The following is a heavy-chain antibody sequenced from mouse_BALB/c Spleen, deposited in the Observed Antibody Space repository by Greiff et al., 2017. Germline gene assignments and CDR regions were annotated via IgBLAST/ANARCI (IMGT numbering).Heavy chain of an antibody. J-gene: IGHJ1*01. D-gene: IGHD1-1*01. CDR1: GFTFSSYA. CDR3: ARGPYYYGSSPYWYFDV. V-gene: IGHV5-6-5*01. CDR2: ISSGGST. Sequence: DVKLVESGGGLVKPGGSLKLSCAASGFTFSSYAMSWVRQTPEKRLEWVASISSGGSTYYPDSVKGRFTISRDNARNILYLQMSSLRSEDTAMYYCARGPYYYGSSPYWYFDVWGAGTTVTVSS.